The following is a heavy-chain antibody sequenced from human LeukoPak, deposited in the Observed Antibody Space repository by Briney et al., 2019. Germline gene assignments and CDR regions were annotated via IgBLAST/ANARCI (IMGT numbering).Heavy chain of an antibody. V-gene: IGHV1-69*05. CDR2: IIPIFGTA. D-gene: IGHD3-22*01. J-gene: IGHJ4*02. CDR1: GGTFSSYA. CDR3: ARKGYYDSSGYSN. Sequence: ASVKVSCKASGGTFSSYAISWVRQAPGQGLEWMGGIIPIFGTANYAQKFQGRVTITTDESTSTAYMELSSLRSEDTAEYYCARKGYYDSSGYSNWGQGTLVTVSS.